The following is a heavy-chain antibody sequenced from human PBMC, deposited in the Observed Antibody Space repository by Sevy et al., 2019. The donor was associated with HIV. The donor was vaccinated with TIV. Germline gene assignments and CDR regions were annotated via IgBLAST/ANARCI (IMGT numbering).Heavy chain of an antibody. Sequence: GGSLRLSCAASGFTFDDYAMHWVRQAPGKGLEWVSGISWNSGSIGYADSEKGRFTNSRDNAKNSLYLQMNSLRAEDTALYYCAKDMGYYYDSSGYDTDAFDIWGQGTMVTVSS. D-gene: IGHD3-22*01. CDR3: AKDMGYYYDSSGYDTDAFDI. CDR2: ISWNSGSI. V-gene: IGHV3-9*01. CDR1: GFTFDDYA. J-gene: IGHJ3*02.